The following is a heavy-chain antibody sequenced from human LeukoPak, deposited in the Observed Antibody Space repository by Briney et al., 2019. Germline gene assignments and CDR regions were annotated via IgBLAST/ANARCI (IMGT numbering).Heavy chain of an antibody. CDR1: GYSFTSYW. Sequence: GESLKISCKGSGYSFTSYWIGWVRQMPGKGLEWMGIIYPGDSDTRYSPSFQGQVTISADKSISTAYLQWSSLKASDTAMYYCARLSVEMATIVPVDPWGQGTLATVSS. CDR3: ARLSVEMATIVPVDP. J-gene: IGHJ5*02. V-gene: IGHV5-51*01. CDR2: IYPGDSDT. D-gene: IGHD5-24*01.